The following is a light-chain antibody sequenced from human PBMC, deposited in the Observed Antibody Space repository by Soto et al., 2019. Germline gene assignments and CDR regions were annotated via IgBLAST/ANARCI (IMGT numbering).Light chain of an antibody. J-gene: IGLJ1*01. V-gene: IGLV2-14*03. CDR3: YSSRSSSTTFYV. Sequence: QSALTQPASVSGSTGQSITNSSAGPSSDIGGSEYVAWYQQHPGKAPKLMIYGVSNRPSGVSNRFSGSKSGNTASLTISGLQAEDEADYFCYSSRSSSTTFYVFGTGTKLTVL. CDR1: SSDIGGSEY. CDR2: GVS.